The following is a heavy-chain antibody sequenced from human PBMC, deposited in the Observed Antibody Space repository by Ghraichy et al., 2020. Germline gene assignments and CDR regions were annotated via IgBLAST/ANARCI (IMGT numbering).Heavy chain of an antibody. Sequence: ASVKVSCKGSGYTFTSYGISWVRQAPGQGLEWMGSISTYNGNTNYAQKLQGRVTMTTDTSTSTAYMELRSLRSDDTAVYYCARENYYDSSGYFDYWGQGTLVTVSS. CDR2: ISTYNGNT. J-gene: IGHJ4*02. V-gene: IGHV1-18*01. CDR3: ARENYYDSSGYFDY. CDR1: GYTFTSYG. D-gene: IGHD3-22*01.